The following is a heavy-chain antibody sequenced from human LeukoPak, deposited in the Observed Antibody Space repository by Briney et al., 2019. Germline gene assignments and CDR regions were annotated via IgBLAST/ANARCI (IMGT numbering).Heavy chain of an antibody. Sequence: SETLSLMCTVCGGSFNRYYWSWIRQPPGKGLEWIGYIYYSGRTNYNASLTNRVTISVDTSKNQFSLKLSSVTAADTAVYYCAREVGYCSYGSFYYYFVYWGQGTLVTVSS. J-gene: IGHJ4*02. CDR1: GGSFNRYY. CDR2: IYYSGRT. V-gene: IGHV4-59*01. D-gene: IGHD2-15*01. CDR3: AREVGYCSYGSFYYYFVY.